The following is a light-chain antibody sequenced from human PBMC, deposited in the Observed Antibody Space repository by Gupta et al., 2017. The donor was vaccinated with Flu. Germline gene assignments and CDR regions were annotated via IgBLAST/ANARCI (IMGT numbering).Light chain of an antibody. CDR2: GAS. V-gene: IGKV3-20*01. CDR1: QSGSSSY. CDR3: QQYGSSPRT. J-gene: IGKJ1*01. Sequence: VLTQSTGTLAMSREERATLSCRASQSGSSSYLAWYQKKPGQGPRLLIYGASSMATGIPDRCSGSGSGTDFTLTISRLEPEDVAAYYCQQYGSSPRTFGQGTKVEIQ.